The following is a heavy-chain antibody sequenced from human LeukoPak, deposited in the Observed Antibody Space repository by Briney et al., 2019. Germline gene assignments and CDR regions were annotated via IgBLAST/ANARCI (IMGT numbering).Heavy chain of an antibody. CDR3: ARDFCSSTSCYVFWFDP. CDR1: GGSISSGSYY. Sequence: SETLSLTCTVSGGSISSGSYYWSWIRQPAGKGLEWIGRIYTSGSTNYNPSLKSRVTMSVDTSKNQFSLKLSSVTAADTAVYYCARDFCSSTSCYVFWFDPWGQGTLVTVSS. CDR2: IYTSGST. V-gene: IGHV4-61*02. D-gene: IGHD2-2*01. J-gene: IGHJ5*02.